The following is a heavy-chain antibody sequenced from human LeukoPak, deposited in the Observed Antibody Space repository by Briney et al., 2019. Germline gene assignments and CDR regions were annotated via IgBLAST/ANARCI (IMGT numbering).Heavy chain of an antibody. J-gene: IGHJ3*02. V-gene: IGHV3-21*01. Sequence: GGSLRLSCAASGFTFSSYSMSWVRQAPGKGLEWVSSISSSSSYIYYADSVKGRFTISRDNAKNSLYLQMNSLRAEDTAVYFCAGVLRGAFDIWGQGTLVSVSS. CDR2: ISSSSSYI. CDR1: GFTFSSYS. CDR3: AGVLRGAFDI.